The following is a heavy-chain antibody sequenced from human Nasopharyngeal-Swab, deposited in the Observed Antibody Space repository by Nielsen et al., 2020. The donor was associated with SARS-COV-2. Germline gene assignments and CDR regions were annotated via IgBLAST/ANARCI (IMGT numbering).Heavy chain of an antibody. J-gene: IGHJ6*02. CDR3: ARERSSNDGYFYYGLDV. V-gene: IGHV3-11*04. CDR2: ISSSNNIM. D-gene: IGHD3-9*01. CDR1: GFTFSDYY. Sequence: GESLKISCAASGFTFSDYYMHWIRQAPGKGLEWVSYISSSNNIMHYADSAEGRFTISRDNAKNSLFLELSSLRADDTAVYYCARERSSNDGYFYYGLDVWGQGTPVTVSS.